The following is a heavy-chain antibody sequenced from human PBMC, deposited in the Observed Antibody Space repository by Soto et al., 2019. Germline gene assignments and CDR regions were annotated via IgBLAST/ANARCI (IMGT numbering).Heavy chain of an antibody. J-gene: IGHJ3*02. CDR1: GGSISSGGYY. D-gene: IGHD2-2*01. CDR3: ARKEDCSSNSCYRGLSAFDI. V-gene: IGHV4-31*03. Sequence: SETLSLTCTVSGGSISSGGYYWSWIRQHPGKGLEWIGYIYYSGSTYYNPSLKSRVTISVDTSKNQFSLKLSSVTAADTAVYYCARKEDCSSNSCYRGLSAFDIWGQGTMVTVSS. CDR2: IYYSGST.